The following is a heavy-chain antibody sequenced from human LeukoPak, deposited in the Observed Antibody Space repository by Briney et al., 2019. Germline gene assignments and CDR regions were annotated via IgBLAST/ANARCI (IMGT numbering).Heavy chain of an antibody. CDR1: GYTLTELS. V-gene: IGHV1-24*01. CDR2: FDPEDGET. Sequence: ASVKVSCKVSGYTLTELSMHWVRQAPGKGLEWMGGFDPEDGETIYAQKFQGRVTMTEDTSTDTAYMELSSLRSEDTAVYYCATQAYGGGDCYAPYYFDYWGQGTLVTVSP. J-gene: IGHJ4*02. CDR3: ATQAYGGGDCYAPYYFDY. D-gene: IGHD2-21*02.